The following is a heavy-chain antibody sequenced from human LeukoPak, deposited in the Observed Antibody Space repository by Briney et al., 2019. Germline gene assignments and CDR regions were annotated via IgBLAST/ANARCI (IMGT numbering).Heavy chain of an antibody. V-gene: IGHV4-34*01. D-gene: IGHD3-22*01. Sequence: SETLSLTCAVYGGSFSGYYWSWIRQPPGKGLEWIGEINHSGSTNYNPSLKSRVTISVDTSKNQFSLKLSSVTAADTAVYYCARDNRYDSSGYYQYYYGMDVWGQGTTVTVSS. J-gene: IGHJ6*02. CDR1: GGSFSGYY. CDR3: ARDNRYDSSGYYQYYYGMDV. CDR2: INHSGST.